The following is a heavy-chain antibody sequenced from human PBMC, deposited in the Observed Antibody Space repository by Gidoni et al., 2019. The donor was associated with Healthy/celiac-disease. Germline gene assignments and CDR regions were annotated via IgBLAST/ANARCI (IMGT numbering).Heavy chain of an antibody. CDR2: IYYSGST. D-gene: IGHD3-3*01. CDR3: ARAEGYDFWSGDYYYFDY. V-gene: IGHV4-39*01. Sequence: QLQLQESGPGLVTPSETLSLTCPVSGGSLSRSSSYWGWIRQPPGKGLEWIGSIYYSGSTYYNPSLKSRVTISVDTSKNQCSLKLSSVTAADTAVYYCARAEGYDFWSGDYYYFDYWGQGTLVTVSS. CDR1: GGSLSRSSSY. J-gene: IGHJ4*02.